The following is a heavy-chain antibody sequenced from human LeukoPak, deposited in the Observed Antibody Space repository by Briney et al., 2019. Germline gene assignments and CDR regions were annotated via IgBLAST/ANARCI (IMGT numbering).Heavy chain of an antibody. D-gene: IGHD7-27*01. Sequence: GGSLRLSCAASGFTYSNYAMSWVRQAPGEGLEFVSGIIGSGTNTYYADSVKGRFTISKDNSKNTLFLQMDSLRAEDTAIYYCAKDRSFFFPGAFDNWGQGALVTVSS. CDR2: IIGSGTNT. J-gene: IGHJ4*02. CDR1: GFTYSNYA. V-gene: IGHV3-23*01. CDR3: AKDRSFFFPGAFDN.